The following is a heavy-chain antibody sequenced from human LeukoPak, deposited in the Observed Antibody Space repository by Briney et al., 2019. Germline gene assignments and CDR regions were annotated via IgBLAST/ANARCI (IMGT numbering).Heavy chain of an antibody. CDR1: GDSISSRDYY. CDR3: ARGLDYGDFPDVYDY. J-gene: IGHJ4*02. D-gene: IGHD4-17*01. V-gene: IGHV4-61*08. CDR2: IYYSGST. Sequence: SETLSLTCSVSGDSISSRDYYWSWIRQPPGKGLEWIGYIYYSGSTNYNPSLKSRVTISVDTSKNQFSLKLSSVTAADTAVYYCARGLDYGDFPDVYDYWGQGTLVTVSS.